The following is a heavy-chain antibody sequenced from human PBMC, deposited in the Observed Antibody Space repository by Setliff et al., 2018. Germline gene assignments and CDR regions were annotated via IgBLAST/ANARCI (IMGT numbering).Heavy chain of an antibody. J-gene: IGHJ6*03. CDR1: GYTFTTHG. D-gene: IGHD2-2*01. CDR2: IIPNFGTT. V-gene: IGHV1-69*05. Sequence: SVKVSCKASGYTFTTHGISWVRQAPGQGLEWMGGIIPNFGTTSYAQKFQGRVTITTDESTNTAYMELSSLRSDDTAVFYCAREVVVVKSAINYYYYMDVWGKGTTVTVSS. CDR3: AREVVVVKSAINYYYYMDV.